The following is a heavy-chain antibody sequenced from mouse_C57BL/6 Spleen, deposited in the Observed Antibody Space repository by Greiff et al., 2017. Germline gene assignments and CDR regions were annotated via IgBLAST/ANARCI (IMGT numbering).Heavy chain of an antibody. Sequence: QVQLQQPGAELVMPGASVKLSCKASGYTFTSYWMPWVKQRPGQGLEWIGEIAPSDSYTNYNQKFKGKSTLTVDKYSSTAYMQLSSLTSEDAAGYDCARAGGGCDYWGQGTTLTVSS. CDR3: ARAGGGCDY. J-gene: IGHJ2*01. CDR2: IAPSDSYT. CDR1: GYTFTSYW. D-gene: IGHD1-2*01. V-gene: IGHV1-69*01.